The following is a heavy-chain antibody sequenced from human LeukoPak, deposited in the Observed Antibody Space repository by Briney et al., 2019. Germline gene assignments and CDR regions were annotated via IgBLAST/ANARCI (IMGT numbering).Heavy chain of an antibody. CDR2: IYYSGNT. CDR3: ARLGEPHSLWWFDP. Sequence: SETLSLTCTVSGGSISSTNYYWGWIRQPPGKGLEWIGSIYYSGNTYYNPSLKSRVTISVDTPKNQFSLKLRSVTAADTAVYYCARLGEPHSLWWFDPWGQGTLVTVSS. V-gene: IGHV4-39*01. J-gene: IGHJ5*02. CDR1: GGSISSTNYY. D-gene: IGHD1-26*01.